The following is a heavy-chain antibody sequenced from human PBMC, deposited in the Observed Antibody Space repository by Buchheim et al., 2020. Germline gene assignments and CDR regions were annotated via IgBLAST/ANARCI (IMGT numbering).Heavy chain of an antibody. CDR2: IKSKTDGGTT. V-gene: IGHV3-15*01. J-gene: IGHJ4*02. CDR1: GFTFSNAW. CDR3: TTGPLAVPWRYYYDSSGYYSYYFDY. Sequence: EVQLVESGGGLVKPGGSLRLSCAASGFTFSNAWMSWVRQAPGKGLEWVGRIKSKTDGGTTDYAAPVKGRFTISRDDSKNTLYLQMNSLKTEDTAVYYCTTGPLAVPWRYYYDSSGYYSYYFDYWGQGTL. D-gene: IGHD3-22*01.